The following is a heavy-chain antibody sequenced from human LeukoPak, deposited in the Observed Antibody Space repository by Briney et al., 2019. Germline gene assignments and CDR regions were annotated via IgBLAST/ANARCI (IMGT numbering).Heavy chain of an antibody. CDR1: GFTFSSYW. D-gene: IGHD7-27*01. Sequence: AGGSLRLSCAASGFTFSSYWMNWARQAPGKGLEWAASINHNGNVNYYVDSVKGRFTISRDNAKNSLYLQMSNLRADDTAVYYCARGPPNWGYDYWGPGTLVTVSS. J-gene: IGHJ4*02. CDR2: INHNGNVN. CDR3: ARGPPNWGYDY. V-gene: IGHV3-7*03.